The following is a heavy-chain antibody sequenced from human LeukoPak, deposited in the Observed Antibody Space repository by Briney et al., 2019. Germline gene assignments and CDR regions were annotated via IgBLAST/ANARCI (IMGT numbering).Heavy chain of an antibody. Sequence: GGSLRLSCAASGFTFSSYWMSWVRQAPGKGLEWVANIKQDGSEKYYVDSVKGRFTISRDNAKNSLYLQMNSLRAEDTAVYYCARVTRNSRTRSGVLDYWGQGTLVTVSS. V-gene: IGHV3-7*01. J-gene: IGHJ4*02. CDR3: ARVTRNSRTRSGVLDY. CDR1: GFTFSSYW. D-gene: IGHD6-25*01. CDR2: IKQDGSEK.